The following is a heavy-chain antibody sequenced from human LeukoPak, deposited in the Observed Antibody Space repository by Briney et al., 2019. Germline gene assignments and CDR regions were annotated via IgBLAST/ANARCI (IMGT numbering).Heavy chain of an antibody. D-gene: IGHD3-10*01. CDR1: GYTFTGYY. V-gene: IGHV1-2*06. J-gene: IGHJ4*02. CDR2: INPNSGGT. CDR3: ARYGSGSYGHYYFDY. Sequence: ASVKVSCKASGYTFTGYYMHWVRQAPGQGLEWMGRINPNSGGTNYAQKFQGRVTMTRDTSISTAYMEPSRLRSDDTAVYYCARYGSGSYGHYYFDYWGQGTLVTVSS.